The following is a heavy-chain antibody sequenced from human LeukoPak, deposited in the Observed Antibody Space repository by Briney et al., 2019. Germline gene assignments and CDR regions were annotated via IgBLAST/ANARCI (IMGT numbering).Heavy chain of an antibody. Sequence: GASVKVSCKASGGTFSSYAIIWVRQAPGQGLEWMGGIISIFGTANYAQKFQGRVTITTDESTSTAYMELSSLRSEDTAVYYCARAQTNYGSGGGFDPWGQGTLVTVSS. CDR2: IISIFGTA. D-gene: IGHD3-10*01. J-gene: IGHJ5*02. V-gene: IGHV1-69*05. CDR1: GGTFSSYA. CDR3: ARAQTNYGSGGGFDP.